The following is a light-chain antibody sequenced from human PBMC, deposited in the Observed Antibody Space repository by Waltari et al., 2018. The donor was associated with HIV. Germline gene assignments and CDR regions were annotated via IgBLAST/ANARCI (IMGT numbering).Light chain of an antibody. CDR3: ETWDSNTHWV. Sequence: SYELTQAPSVSVSPGQTARIACRGDELASQYVHWYQMKAGQAPVLLVYQDNARALGITERIAGSKSGTTGTLTITAVQAEDEADYYCETWDSNTHWVFGGGTKLTVL. J-gene: IGLJ3*02. CDR2: QDN. CDR1: ELASQY. V-gene: IGLV3-25*03.